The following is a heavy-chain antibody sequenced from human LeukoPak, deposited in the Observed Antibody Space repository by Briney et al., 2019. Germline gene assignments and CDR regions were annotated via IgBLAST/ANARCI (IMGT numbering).Heavy chain of an antibody. CDR1: GYTFTGYD. Sequence: ASVKVSCKASGYTFTGYDINWVRQATGQGLEWMGWMNPNSGNTGYAQKFQGRVTMTRNTSISTAYMELSSLRSEDTAVYYCARGACSSTSCYIPWGQGTLVTVSS. D-gene: IGHD2-2*02. CDR3: ARGACSSTSCYIP. V-gene: IGHV1-8*01. J-gene: IGHJ5*02. CDR2: MNPNSGNT.